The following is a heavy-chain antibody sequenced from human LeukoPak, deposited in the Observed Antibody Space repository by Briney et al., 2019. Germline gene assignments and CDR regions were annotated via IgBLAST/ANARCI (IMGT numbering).Heavy chain of an antibody. J-gene: IGHJ6*03. CDR1: GFTFSNYD. D-gene: IGHD5-24*01. CDR2: IRYDESNK. V-gene: IGHV3-30*02. Sequence: GGSLRLSCAASGFTFSNYDMHWVRQAPGKGLEWVAFIRYDESNKYYADSVKGRFTISRDNSKNTLSLQMNSLRAEDTAVYYCAKDTVKVTTIRRVPHYMDVWGKGTTVTISS. CDR3: AKDTVKVTTIRRVPHYMDV.